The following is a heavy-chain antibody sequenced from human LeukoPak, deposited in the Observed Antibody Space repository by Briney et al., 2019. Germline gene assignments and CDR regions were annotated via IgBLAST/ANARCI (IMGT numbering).Heavy chain of an antibody. CDR3: AKERGYTSGLGTLDY. Sequence: PGRSLRLSCAASGFTLSNYAMSWVRQVPGKGLEWVSTISGSGGSTYCADSLKGRFSISRDNSKNTLFLQMKSLRAEDTAVYYCAKERGYTSGLGTLDYWGQGTLVTVST. D-gene: IGHD6-19*01. CDR2: ISGSGGST. V-gene: IGHV3-23*01. CDR1: GFTLSNYA. J-gene: IGHJ4*02.